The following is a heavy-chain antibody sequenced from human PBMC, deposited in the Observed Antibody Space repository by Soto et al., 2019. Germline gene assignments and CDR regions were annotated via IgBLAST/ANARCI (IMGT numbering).Heavy chain of an antibody. V-gene: IGHV3-15*01. D-gene: IGHD6-6*01. CDR3: TTDSRTASSPHFDY. J-gene: IGHJ4*02. CDR1: GFTFSSYA. Sequence: GGSLRLSCAASGFTFSSYAMSWVRQAPGKGLEWVGRFKSKTDGGTIDYAAPAKGRFTISRDDSTNTLYLQMNSLQTEDTAVYYCTTDSRTASSPHFDYWGQGTLVTVSS. CDR2: FKSKTDGGTI.